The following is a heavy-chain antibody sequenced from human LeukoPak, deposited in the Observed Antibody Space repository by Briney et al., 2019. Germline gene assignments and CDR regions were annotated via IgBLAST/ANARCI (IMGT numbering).Heavy chain of an antibody. V-gene: IGHV1-18*01. CDR3: ARDQRKYSGSPDWFDP. D-gene: IGHD1-26*01. CDR2: ISAYNGNT. Sequence: ASVKVSRKASGYTLTDYGISWVRQAPGQGLEWMGWISAYNGNTNYAQNLQGRVTMTTDTSTSTAYMELRSLSSDDTAVYHCARDQRKYSGSPDWFDPWGQGTLVTVSS. CDR1: GYTLTDYG. J-gene: IGHJ5*02.